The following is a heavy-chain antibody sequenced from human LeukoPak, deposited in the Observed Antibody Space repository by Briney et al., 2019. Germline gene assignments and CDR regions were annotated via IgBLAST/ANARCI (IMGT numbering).Heavy chain of an antibody. V-gene: IGHV3-23*01. CDR3: AKALPDGGSLDY. CDR2: ISGSGDKT. D-gene: IGHD2-15*01. Sequence: PGGSLRLSCAASGFTFSNYAMSWVRQAPGKGLEWVSAISGSGDKTFYAASVEGRFTVSRDNSKNTLYLQMNSLRADDTAVYYCAKALPDGGSLDYWGQETLVTVSS. CDR1: GFTFSNYA. J-gene: IGHJ4*02.